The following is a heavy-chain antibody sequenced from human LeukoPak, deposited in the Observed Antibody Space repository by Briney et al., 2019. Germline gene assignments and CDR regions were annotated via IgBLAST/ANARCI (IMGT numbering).Heavy chain of an antibody. V-gene: IGHV3-53*01. J-gene: IGHJ6*02. CDR2: IYSGGST. Sequence: GGSLRLSCAASGFTFSDYAMNWVRQAPGKGLEWVSVIYSGGSTYYADSVKGRFTISRDNSKNTLYLQMNSLRAEDTAVYFCARGGGLDVWGQGATVTVSS. CDR3: ARGGGLDV. CDR1: GFTFSDYA. D-gene: IGHD3-16*01.